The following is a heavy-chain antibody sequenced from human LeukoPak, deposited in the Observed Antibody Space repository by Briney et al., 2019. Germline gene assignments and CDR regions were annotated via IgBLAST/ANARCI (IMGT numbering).Heavy chain of an antibody. CDR1: GGSISSYY. CDR2: INHSGST. CDR3: ARGRAPIYYYYGMDV. V-gene: IGHV4-34*01. J-gene: IGHJ6*02. Sequence: ASETLSLTCTVSGGSISSYYWSWIRQPPGKGLEWIGEINHSGSTNYNPSLKSRVTISVDTSKNQFSLKLSSVTAADTAVYYCARGRAPIYYYYGMDVWGQGTTVTVSS.